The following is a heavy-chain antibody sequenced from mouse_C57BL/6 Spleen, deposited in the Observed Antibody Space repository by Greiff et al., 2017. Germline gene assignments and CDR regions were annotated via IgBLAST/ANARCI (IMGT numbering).Heavy chain of an antibody. CDR1: GYPFTSYW. D-gene: IGHD2-1*01. CDR2: IYPGSGST. CDR3: ARVDGNYDSYAMDY. V-gene: IGHV1-55*01. J-gene: IGHJ4*01. Sequence: QVQLQQPGAELVKPGASVKMSCKASGYPFTSYWITWVKQCPGQGLEWIGDIYPGSGSTHYNEKFKSKATLTVDTSSSTAYMQLSILTSEDSAVYYCARVDGNYDSYAMDYWGQGTSVTVSS.